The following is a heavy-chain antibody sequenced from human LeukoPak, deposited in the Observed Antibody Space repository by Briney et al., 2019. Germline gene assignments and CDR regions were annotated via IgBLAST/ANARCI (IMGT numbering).Heavy chain of an antibody. D-gene: IGHD6-13*01. V-gene: IGHV3-23*01. J-gene: IGHJ5*02. CDR1: GFTFSTYA. CDR3: AKSAGVAAADNFNWFDP. Sequence: GGSLRLSCAASGFTFSTYAMNWVRQAPGKGLEWVSAISGSGGSTYYADSVKGRLTISRDNSKNTLYLQMNSLRAEDTAVYYCAKSAGVAAADNFNWFDPWGQGTLVTVSS. CDR2: ISGSGGST.